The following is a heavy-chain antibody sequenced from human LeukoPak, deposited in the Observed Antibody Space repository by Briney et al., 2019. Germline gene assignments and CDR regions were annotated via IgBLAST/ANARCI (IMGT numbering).Heavy chain of an antibody. D-gene: IGHD4-17*01. CDR2: INHSGST. CDR3: ARGRGDYVLSLVNYYYMDV. V-gene: IGHV4-34*01. Sequence: SETLSLTCAVYGGSFSGYYWSWIRQPPGKGVEWIGEINHSGSTNYNPSLKSRVTISVDASTNQFSLKLSSVTAADTAVYYCARGRGDYVLSLVNYYYMDVWGKGTTVTVSS. J-gene: IGHJ6*03. CDR1: GGSFSGYY.